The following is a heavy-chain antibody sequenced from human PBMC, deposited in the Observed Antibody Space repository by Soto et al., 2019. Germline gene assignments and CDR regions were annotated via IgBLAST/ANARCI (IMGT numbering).Heavy chain of an antibody. D-gene: IGHD3-3*01. CDR2: IYYSGTT. J-gene: IGHJ6*02. Sequence: QVQLQACGPGLVKPAQPLSITCTVSGASISSGVYYCICFRQPPGKGLEWIGYIYYSGTTYYNPSLKSRVSISLDTSKNRFSLKLSSVTAADTLVYYCALRFATSWGQGPTVTVSS. CDR3: ALRFATS. V-gene: IGHV4-30-4*01. CDR1: GASISSGVYY.